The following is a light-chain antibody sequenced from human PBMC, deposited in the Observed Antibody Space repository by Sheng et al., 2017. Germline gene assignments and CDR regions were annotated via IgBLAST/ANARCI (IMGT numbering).Light chain of an antibody. CDR2: GAS. CDR3: QQSYTTPRS. J-gene: IGKJ2*03. Sequence: DIQMTQSPSSLSASVGDTVTITCRASQSISSSLNWYQQKPGKAPKVLIYGASSLQRGVPSRFSGGGSGTDFTLTISSLQLEDCATYYCQQSYTTPRSFGQGPNWRS. CDR1: QSISSS. V-gene: IGKV1-39*01.